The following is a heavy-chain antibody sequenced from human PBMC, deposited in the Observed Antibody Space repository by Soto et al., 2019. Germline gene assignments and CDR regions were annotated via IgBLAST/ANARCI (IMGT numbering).Heavy chain of an antibody. J-gene: IGHJ5*02. Sequence: PGGSLRLSCAASGFTFSSYGMHWVRQAPGKGLEWVAVISYDGSNKYYADSVKGRFTISRDNSKNTLYLQMNSLRAEDTAVYYCAKSLGAWYQLLPPQHNTWFDPWGQGTLVTVSS. CDR3: AKSLGAWYQLLPPQHNTWFDP. V-gene: IGHV3-30*18. D-gene: IGHD2-2*01. CDR1: GFTFSSYG. CDR2: ISYDGSNK.